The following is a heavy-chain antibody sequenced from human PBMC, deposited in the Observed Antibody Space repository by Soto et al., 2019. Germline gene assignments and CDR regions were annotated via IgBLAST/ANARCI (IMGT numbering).Heavy chain of an antibody. V-gene: IGHV3-30*14. D-gene: IGHD3-22*01. Sequence: PGGSLRLSCAASGFTFSSCAMHWVRQAPGKGLEWVAVISYDGSNKYYADSVKGRFTVSRDNSKNTLYFQMNSLRAEDTAVYYCARDRVESGYPEYFQHWGQGTLVTVSS. CDR3: ARDRVESGYPEYFQH. J-gene: IGHJ1*01. CDR1: GFTFSSCA. CDR2: ISYDGSNK.